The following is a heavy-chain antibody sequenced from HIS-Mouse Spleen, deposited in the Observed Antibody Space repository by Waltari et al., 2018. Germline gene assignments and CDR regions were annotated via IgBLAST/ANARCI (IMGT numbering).Heavy chain of an antibody. Sequence: QLQLQESGPGRVTPSETLSLTCTVSGGSIRSSSYYWGWIRQPPGKGLEWIGSIYYSGSTYYNPSLKSRVTISVDTSKNQFSLKLSSVTAADTAVYYCAREIPYSSSWYDWYFDLWGRGTLVTVSS. V-gene: IGHV4-39*07. D-gene: IGHD6-13*01. CDR2: IYYSGST. CDR3: AREIPYSSSWYDWYFDL. J-gene: IGHJ2*01. CDR1: GGSIRSSSYY.